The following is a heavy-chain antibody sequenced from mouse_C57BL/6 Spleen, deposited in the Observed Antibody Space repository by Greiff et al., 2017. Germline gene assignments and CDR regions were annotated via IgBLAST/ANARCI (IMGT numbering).Heavy chain of an antibody. D-gene: IGHD2-4*01. Sequence: VQLQQSGPVLVKPGASVKMSCKASGYTFTDYYMNWVKQSHGKSLEWIGVINPYNGGTSYNQKFKGKATLTVDKSSSTAYMELNSLTSEDSAVXYCARSDYDYDRSMDYWGQGTSVTVSS. J-gene: IGHJ4*01. CDR3: ARSDYDYDRSMDY. CDR2: INPYNGGT. V-gene: IGHV1-19*01. CDR1: GYTFTDYY.